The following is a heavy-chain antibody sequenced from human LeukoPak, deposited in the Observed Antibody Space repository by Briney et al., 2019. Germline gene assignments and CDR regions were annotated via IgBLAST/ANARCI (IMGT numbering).Heavy chain of an antibody. J-gene: IGHJ4*02. Sequence: VGSLRLSCAPSGFTFSDFWMHWGRQAPGKGLVWVSRINSGGTVTNYAGSVTGRFTLSRDNSHTTLYVQMTSLRAEDTAVYYCARAPYLMDPLDYWGQGTQVTVSS. D-gene: IGHD2-2*02. CDR2: INSGGTVT. CDR1: GFTFSDFW. CDR3: ARAPYLMDPLDY. V-gene: IGHV3-74*01.